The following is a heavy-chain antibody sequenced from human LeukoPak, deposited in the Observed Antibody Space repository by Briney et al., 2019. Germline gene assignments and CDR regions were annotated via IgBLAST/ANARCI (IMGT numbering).Heavy chain of an antibody. CDR2: INPNSGGT. D-gene: IGHD3-22*01. V-gene: IGHV1-2*02. J-gene: IGHJ6*02. Sequence: ASVKVSCKASGYTFTDYYIHWVRQAPGQGLEWMGWINPNSGGTNYAQKFQGRVTMTRDTSINTAYMELSRLRSDDAAVYSCAGGITTRHFYYGMDVWGQGTTVIVSS. CDR3: AGGITTRHFYYGMDV. CDR1: GYTFTDYY.